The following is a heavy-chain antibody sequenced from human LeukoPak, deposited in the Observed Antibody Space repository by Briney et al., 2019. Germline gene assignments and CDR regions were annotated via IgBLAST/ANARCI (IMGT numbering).Heavy chain of an antibody. Sequence: GGSLRLSCAASRFTFSSYGMHWVRQAPGKGLEWVAVIWYDGSNKYYADSVKGRFTISRDNSKNTLYLQMNSLRAEDTAVYYCARGIVVVPAAGWFDPWGQGTLVTVSS. CDR2: IWYDGSNK. J-gene: IGHJ5*02. V-gene: IGHV3-33*01. CDR3: ARGIVVVPAAGWFDP. D-gene: IGHD2-2*01. CDR1: RFTFSSYG.